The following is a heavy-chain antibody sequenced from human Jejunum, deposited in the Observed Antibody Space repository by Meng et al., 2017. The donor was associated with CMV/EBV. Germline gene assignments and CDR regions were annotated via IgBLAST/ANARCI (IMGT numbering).Heavy chain of an antibody. CDR1: AFSFSSYE. V-gene: IGHV3-48*03. CDR2: ISSSGTTI. Sequence: CAPSAFSFSSYEMNWVRQAPGKGLEWVSYISSSGTTIYYAGSVKARFTISRDNAKNSLYLQMNSLRAEDTAVYYCARDRYGDYFDYWGQGTLVTVSS. J-gene: IGHJ4*02. CDR3: ARDRYGDYFDY. D-gene: IGHD4-17*01.